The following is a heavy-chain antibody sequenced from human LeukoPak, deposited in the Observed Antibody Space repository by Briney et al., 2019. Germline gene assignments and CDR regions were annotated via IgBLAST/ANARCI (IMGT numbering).Heavy chain of an antibody. CDR1: GFTFSSYS. V-gene: IGHV3-23*01. Sequence: GGSLRLSCAASGFTFSSYSMNCVRQAPGKGLEWVSVVSGGGHNTYYADSVKGRFTMSRDNSKRTVYLQMNSLRAEDTAVYYCAKDRSSWYYPFDSWGQGTPVTVSS. CDR2: VSGGGHNT. CDR3: AKDRSSWYYPFDS. D-gene: IGHD3-3*01. J-gene: IGHJ4*02.